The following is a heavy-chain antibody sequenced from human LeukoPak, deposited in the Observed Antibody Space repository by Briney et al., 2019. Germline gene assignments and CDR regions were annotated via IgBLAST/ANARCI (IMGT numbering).Heavy chain of an antibody. D-gene: IGHD3-10*01. CDR2: IYSGGST. Sequence: GGSLRLSCAASGFTVSSNYMSWVRQAPGKGLGWVSVIYSGGSTYYADSVKGRFTISRDNSKNTLYLQMNSLRAEDTAVYYCAITYYYGSGDLTAFDYWGQGTLVTVSS. V-gene: IGHV3-66*01. CDR1: GFTVSSNY. CDR3: AITYYYGSGDLTAFDY. J-gene: IGHJ4*02.